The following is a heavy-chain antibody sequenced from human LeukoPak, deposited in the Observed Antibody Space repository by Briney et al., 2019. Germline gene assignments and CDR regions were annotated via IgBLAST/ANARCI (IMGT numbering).Heavy chain of an antibody. Sequence: ASVKVSCKASGYIFSDYYTHWVRQAPGQGLEWMGWINPNGGGTNYAQKFQGRVTMTRDRSISTVHMDLSRLTYDDTAVYYCARDKGPRWEDYWGQGTLVTVSS. CDR3: ARDKGPRWEDY. V-gene: IGHV1-2*02. D-gene: IGHD1-26*01. CDR2: INPNGGGT. CDR1: GYIFSDYY. J-gene: IGHJ4*02.